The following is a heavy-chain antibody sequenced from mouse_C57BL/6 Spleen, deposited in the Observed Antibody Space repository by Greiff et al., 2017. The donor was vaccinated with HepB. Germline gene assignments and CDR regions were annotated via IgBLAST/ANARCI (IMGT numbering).Heavy chain of an antibody. CDR1: GFTFSDYY. D-gene: IGHD2-5*01. J-gene: IGHJ4*01. V-gene: IGHV5-16*01. CDR2: INYDGSST. Sequence: EVHLVESEGGLVQPGRSMKLSCTASGFTFSDYYMAWVRQVPEKGLEWVANINYDGSSTYYLDSLKSRFIISRDNAKNILYLQMSSLKSEDTATYYCARAYYSNSDYYAMDYWGQGTSVTVSS. CDR3: ARAYYSNSDYYAMDY.